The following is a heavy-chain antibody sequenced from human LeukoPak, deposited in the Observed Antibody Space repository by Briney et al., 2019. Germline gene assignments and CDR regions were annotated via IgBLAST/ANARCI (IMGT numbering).Heavy chain of an antibody. CDR3: ARVGGYSNWFDP. D-gene: IGHD5-12*01. Sequence: PSETLSLTCTVSGGSISSYYWSWIRQPPGQGLEWIGYIYYSGSTNYNPPRKSRVTISVDTTKNQFSLKLSSVTAADTAVYYCARVGGYSNWFDPWGQGTLVTVSS. CDR2: IYYSGST. V-gene: IGHV4-59*01. J-gene: IGHJ5*02. CDR1: GGSISSYY.